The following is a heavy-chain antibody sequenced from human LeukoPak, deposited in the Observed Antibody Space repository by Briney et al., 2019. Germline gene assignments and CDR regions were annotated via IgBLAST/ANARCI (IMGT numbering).Heavy chain of an antibody. CDR2: IGISGDYT. CDR3: AKMQGFFDY. J-gene: IGHJ4*02. CDR1: GFSFSSYA. Sequence: GGSLRLACAASGFSFSSYALSWVRQAPGKGLEWVSAIGISGDYTSYSDSVKGRFTISRDNSKNTLYLQMNSLRAEDTAIYYCAKMQGFFDYWGQGTLVTVSS. V-gene: IGHV3-23*01.